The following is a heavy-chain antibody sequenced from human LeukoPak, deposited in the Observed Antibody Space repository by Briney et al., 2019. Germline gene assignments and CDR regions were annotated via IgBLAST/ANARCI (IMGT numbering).Heavy chain of an antibody. CDR1: GYTFTGYH. J-gene: IGHJ4*02. V-gene: IGHV1-2*06. CDR2: INPNSGDT. D-gene: IGHD6-13*01. Sequence: ASVKVSCKASGYTFTGYHIHWVRQAPGQGLEWMGRINPNSGDTNFAQKFQGRVTMTRDTSITTAYMELSSLRPDDTAVYYCARYPFREQQLPFDYWGQGTLVTVSS. CDR3: ARYPFREQQLPFDY.